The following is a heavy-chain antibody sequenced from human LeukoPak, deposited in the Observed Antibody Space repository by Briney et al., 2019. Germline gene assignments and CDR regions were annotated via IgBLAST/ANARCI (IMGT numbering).Heavy chain of an antibody. Sequence: PSETLSLTCTVSGGSISSYYWSWIRQPPGKGLEWIGYIYYSGSTNYNPSLKSRVTISVDTSKNQFSLKLSSVTAADTAVYYCAGSDIVVVPAYNWFDPWGQGTLVTVSS. D-gene: IGHD2-2*01. V-gene: IGHV4-59*01. CDR2: IYYSGST. J-gene: IGHJ5*02. CDR1: GGSISSYY. CDR3: AGSDIVVVPAYNWFDP.